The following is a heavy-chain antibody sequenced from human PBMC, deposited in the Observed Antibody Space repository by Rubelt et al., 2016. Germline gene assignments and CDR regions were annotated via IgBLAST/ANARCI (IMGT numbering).Heavy chain of an antibody. CDR3: ARIDIVVVPSATFDH. CDR2: ISFSGKT. V-gene: IGHV4-39*01. D-gene: IGHD2-2*01. Sequence: GPGLVKPSETLSLTCTVSGGSISSGSYYWGWIRQPPGKGLEWIGSISFSGKTYYNPSLKSRITIAVDTSKNQFSLKLYSVTAADTALYYCARIDIVVVPSATFDHWGQGTLVTVSS. J-gene: IGHJ4*02. CDR1: GGSISSGSYY.